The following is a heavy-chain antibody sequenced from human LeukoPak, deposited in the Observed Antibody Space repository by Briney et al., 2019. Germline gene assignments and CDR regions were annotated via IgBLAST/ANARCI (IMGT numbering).Heavy chain of an antibody. V-gene: IGHV1-69*06. CDR3: ARGGYNYYFDY. Sequence: SVKVSCKASGYTFTSYDINWVRQATGQGLEWMGGIIPIFGTANYAQKFQGRVTITADKSTSTAYMELSSLRSEDTAVYYCARGGYNYYFDYWGQGTLVTVSS. D-gene: IGHD5-24*01. CDR2: IIPIFGTA. CDR1: GYTFTSYD. J-gene: IGHJ4*02.